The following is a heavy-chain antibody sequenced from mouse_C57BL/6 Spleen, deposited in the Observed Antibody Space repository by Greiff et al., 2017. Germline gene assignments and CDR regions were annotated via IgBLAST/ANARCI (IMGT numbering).Heavy chain of an antibody. V-gene: IGHV14-1*01. D-gene: IGHD2-10*01. CDR3: TTPYYGNHWYFDV. Sequence: VQLQQSGAELVRPGASVKLSCTASGFNIKDYYMHWVKQRPEQGLEWIGRIDPEDGDTEYAPKFQGKATMTADTSSNTAYLQLSSLTSEDTAVYYCTTPYYGNHWYFDVWGTGTTVTVSS. CDR1: GFNIKDYY. J-gene: IGHJ1*03. CDR2: IDPEDGDT.